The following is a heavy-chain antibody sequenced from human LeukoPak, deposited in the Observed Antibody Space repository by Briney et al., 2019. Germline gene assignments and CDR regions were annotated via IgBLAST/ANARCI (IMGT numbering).Heavy chain of an antibody. CDR2: INPNSGDT. D-gene: IGHD4-23*01. Sequence: GASVKVSCKASGYTFTGYYMHWVRQAPGQGLEWVGWINPNSGDTNYAQNFQGRVTMTRDTSISTVYMEVSRLRSDDTAVYYCARDGYGGSGYMDVWGKGTTVTVSS. V-gene: IGHV1-2*02. CDR1: GYTFTGYY. J-gene: IGHJ6*03. CDR3: ARDGYGGSGYMDV.